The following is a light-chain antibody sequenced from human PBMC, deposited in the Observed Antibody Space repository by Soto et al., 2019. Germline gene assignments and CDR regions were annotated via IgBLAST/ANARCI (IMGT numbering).Light chain of an antibody. Sequence: IQLTQSPSSLSASVGDRVTITCRASQDIAIYLAWYQQKPGEAPKLLIYAASTLYGGVPSRFSGSGSGTDFTLTISSLQPEDFVTYYCQQTYSTPITFGQGTRLEIK. V-gene: IGKV1-39*01. CDR3: QQTYSTPIT. J-gene: IGKJ5*01. CDR2: AAS. CDR1: QDIAIY.